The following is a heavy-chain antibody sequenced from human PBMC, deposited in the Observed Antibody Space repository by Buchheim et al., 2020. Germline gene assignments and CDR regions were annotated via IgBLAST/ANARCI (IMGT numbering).Heavy chain of an antibody. J-gene: IGHJ4*02. Sequence: EVQLVESGGGLVQPGGSLRLSCAASGFTFSSFWMHWVRQAPGKGLAWVSRINSDGTSTTYADSVKGRFTVSRDNDRNTLYVQMNTLRAEDTAVYFCSRGSAYNPLYFDYWGQRTL. CDR2: INSDGTST. V-gene: IGHV3-74*01. CDR1: GFTFSSFW. D-gene: IGHD5-24*01. CDR3: SRGSAYNPLYFDY.